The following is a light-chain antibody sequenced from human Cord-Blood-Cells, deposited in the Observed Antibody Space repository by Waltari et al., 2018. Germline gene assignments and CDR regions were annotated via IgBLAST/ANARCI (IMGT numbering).Light chain of an antibody. J-gene: IGKJ1*01. CDR2: GAS. V-gene: IGKV3-20*01. CDR3: QQYGSSPPWT. CDR1: QSVSSSY. Sequence: ELVFTQSPRTLSMSPGERATLFCRASQSVSSSYLAWYQQKPCQAPRLLIYGASSRATGIPDRFSGSGSGTDFTLTISRLEPEDFAVYYCQQYGSSPPWTFGQGTKVEIK.